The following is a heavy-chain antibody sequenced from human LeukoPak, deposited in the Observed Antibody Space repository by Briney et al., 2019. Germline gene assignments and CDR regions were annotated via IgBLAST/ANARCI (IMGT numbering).Heavy chain of an antibody. V-gene: IGHV1-69*05. Sequence: GASVKVSCKASGGTFSSYAISWVRQAPGQGLEWMGGIIPIFGTANYAQKFQGRVTITTDESTSTAYMELSSLRSEDTAVYHCARDGARSNYGDYVGDYWGQGTLVTVSS. CDR3: ARDGARSNYGDYVGDY. J-gene: IGHJ4*02. CDR1: GGTFSSYA. D-gene: IGHD4-17*01. CDR2: IIPIFGTA.